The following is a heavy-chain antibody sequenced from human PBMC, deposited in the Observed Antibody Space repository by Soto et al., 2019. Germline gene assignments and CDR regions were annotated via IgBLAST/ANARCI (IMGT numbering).Heavy chain of an antibody. D-gene: IGHD4-4*01. J-gene: IGHJ6*03. CDR3: ARSNLNYDYYYMDV. Sequence: QVQLVQSGAEVKKPGSSVKVSCKASGGTFSSYTISWVRQAPGQGLEWMGRIIPILGIANYAQKFQGRVTIAADKSTSTAYMELRSLRSEDTVVYYCARSNLNYDYYYMDVWGKGTTVTVSS. CDR1: GGTFSSYT. CDR2: IIPILGIA. V-gene: IGHV1-69*02.